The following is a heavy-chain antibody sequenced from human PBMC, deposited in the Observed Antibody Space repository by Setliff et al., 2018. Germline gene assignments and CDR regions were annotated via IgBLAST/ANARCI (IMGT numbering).Heavy chain of an antibody. Sequence: PSETLSLTCIVSGVSVSRHYWSWIRQPPGKTLEWIGYIYTGGSTTYNPSLKSRVTLSLDTSKNHLSLNLTSVTAADTAVYYCARDVWGAGPGWFDPWGLGILVTVSS. J-gene: IGHJ5*02. D-gene: IGHD1-26*01. V-gene: IGHV4-4*08. CDR1: GVSVSRHY. CDR2: IYTGGST. CDR3: ARDVWGAGPGWFDP.